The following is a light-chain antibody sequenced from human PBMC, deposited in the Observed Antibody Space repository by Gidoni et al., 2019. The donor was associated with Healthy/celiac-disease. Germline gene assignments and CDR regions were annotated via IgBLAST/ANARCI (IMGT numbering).Light chain of an antibody. CDR3: AAWDDSLNGVV. CDR2: SNK. J-gene: IGLJ2*01. CDR1: SSNIGRNT. Sequence: QSVLTQPPSASGTPGQRVTISCSGSSSNIGRNTVNWYQQLPGTAPKLIIYSNKKRPSGVPDRFSGSKSGTSASLAISGLQSEDEADYYCAAWDDSLNGVVFGGGTKLTVL. V-gene: IGLV1-44*01.